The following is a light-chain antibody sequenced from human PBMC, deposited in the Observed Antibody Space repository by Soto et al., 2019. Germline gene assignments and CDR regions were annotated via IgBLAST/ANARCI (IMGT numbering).Light chain of an antibody. V-gene: IGLV2-23*03. CDR1: SSDVGTYNL. CDR3: CSYAGSSTFF. CDR2: EGS. J-gene: IGLJ1*01. Sequence: QSALTQPASVSGSPGQSITISCTGTSSDVGTYNLVSWYQQHPGKAPRLMIYEGSKRPSGVSNRFSGSKSGNTASLTNSGLQAEDEADYYCCSYAGSSTFFFGTGTKVTVL.